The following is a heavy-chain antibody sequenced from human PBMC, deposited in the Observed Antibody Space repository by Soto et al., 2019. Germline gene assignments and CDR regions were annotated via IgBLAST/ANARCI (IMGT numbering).Heavy chain of an antibody. CDR2: ISAYNGNP. Sequence: QVQLVQSGAEVKKPGASVKVSCKASGYTFTSYGISWVRQAPGQGLEWMGWISAYNGNPNYAQKLQGRVNMTTDTATSTAYMELRSLRSDDTAVYYCARGPGREGPLAAAHNKLDYGGQGPLVTVSS. CDR1: GYTFTSYG. V-gene: IGHV1-18*01. CDR3: ARGPGREGPLAAAHNKLDY. J-gene: IGHJ4*02. D-gene: IGHD6-13*01.